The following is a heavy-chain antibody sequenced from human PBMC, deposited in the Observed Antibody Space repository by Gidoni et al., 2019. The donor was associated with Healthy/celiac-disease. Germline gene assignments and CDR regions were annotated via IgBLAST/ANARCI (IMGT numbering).Heavy chain of an antibody. CDR2: ISGYNGNT. CDR1: GYTFISYG. Sequence: QVQLVQSGAEVKKPGASVKVSCKASGYTFISYGITWVRQAPGQGLEWMGWISGYNGNTNYAQKLQGRVTMTTDTSTSTAYMELRSLRSDDTAVYYCARTGYSSSWYPNNLYGMDVWGQGTTVTVSS. D-gene: IGHD6-13*01. V-gene: IGHV1-18*01. CDR3: ARTGYSSSWYPNNLYGMDV. J-gene: IGHJ6*02.